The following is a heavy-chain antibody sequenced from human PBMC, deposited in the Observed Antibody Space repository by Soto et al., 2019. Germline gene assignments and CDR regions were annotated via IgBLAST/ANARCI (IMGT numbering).Heavy chain of an antibody. J-gene: IGHJ4*02. CDR2: IYYSGST. CDR1: GGSISSGGYY. V-gene: IGHV4-31*03. D-gene: IGHD2-21*02. CDR3: AGLSAYCGGACPRFGFDY. Sequence: QVQLQESGPGLVKPSQTLSLTCTVSGGSISSGGYYWSWIRQHPGKGLEWIGYIYYSGSTDYIPSLKSRVAISVDPSKNPFSLKLSSVTAADTAVYYCAGLSAYCGGACPRFGFDYWGQGTLVTVSS.